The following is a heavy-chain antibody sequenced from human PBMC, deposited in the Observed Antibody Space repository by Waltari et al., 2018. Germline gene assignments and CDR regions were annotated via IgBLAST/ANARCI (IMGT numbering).Heavy chain of an antibody. CDR3: ARAQRGFWSGFDY. D-gene: IGHD3-3*01. CDR1: GGSISSSNW. CDR2: IYYSGST. Sequence: QVQLQELGPGLVKPSGTLSLTCAVSGGSISSSNWWSWVRQPPGKGLEWIGYIYYSGSTNYNPSLKSRVTISVDTSKNQFSLKLSSVTAADTAVYYCARAQRGFWSGFDYWGQGTLVTVSS. V-gene: IGHV4-4*02. J-gene: IGHJ4*02.